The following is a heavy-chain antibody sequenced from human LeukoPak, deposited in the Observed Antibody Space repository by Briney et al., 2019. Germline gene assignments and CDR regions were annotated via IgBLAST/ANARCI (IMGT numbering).Heavy chain of an antibody. V-gene: IGHV3-30*02. CDR2: IRYDGSSG. D-gene: IGHD3-10*01. Sequence: QPGGSLRLSCAASGFTFSNYGMHWVRQAPGKGLEWLTFIRYDGSSGYYADSVKGRFTISRDDSKNTVYLQMNSLRAEDTAVYFCAKEGRSLYFYMDVWGKGTTVTISS. CDR3: AKEGRSLYFYMDV. CDR1: GFTFSNYG. J-gene: IGHJ6*03.